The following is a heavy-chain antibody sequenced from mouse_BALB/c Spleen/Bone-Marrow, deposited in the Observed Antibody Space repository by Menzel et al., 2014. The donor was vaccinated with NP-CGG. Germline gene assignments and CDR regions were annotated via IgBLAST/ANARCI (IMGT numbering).Heavy chain of an antibody. Sequence: AQPQQSGAELVKPGASVKLSCTASGFNIKDTYMHWVKQRPEQGLEWIGRIDPANGNTKYDPKFQGKATITADTSSNTAYLQLSSLTSEDTAVYYCARNYGYGKSFAYWGQGTLVTVSA. CDR2: IDPANGNT. J-gene: IGHJ3*01. V-gene: IGHV14-3*02. D-gene: IGHD2-2*01. CDR1: GFNIKDTY. CDR3: ARNYGYGKSFAY.